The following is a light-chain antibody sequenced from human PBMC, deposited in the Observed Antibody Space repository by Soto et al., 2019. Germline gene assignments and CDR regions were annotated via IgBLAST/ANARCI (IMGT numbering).Light chain of an antibody. Sequence: EIVLTQSPGTLSLSPGERATLSCRASQSGSGTYLAWYQQKPGQAPRLLISGASRRATGIPDRFSGSGSGTDFTLTISSLEPGDFAVYYCQQYGKSPLTFGGGTKVDIK. CDR3: QQYGKSPLT. J-gene: IGKJ4*01. CDR1: QSGSGTY. CDR2: GAS. V-gene: IGKV3-20*01.